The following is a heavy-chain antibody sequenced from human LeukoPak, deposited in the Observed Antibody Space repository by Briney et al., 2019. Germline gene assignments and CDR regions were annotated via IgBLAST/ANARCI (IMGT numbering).Heavy chain of an antibody. Sequence: GGSLRLSCAASGFTFSSYGMHWVRQAPGKGLEWVAVISYDGSNKYYADSVKGRFTISRDNSKNTLYLQMNSLRAEDTAVYYCARASRGGYDRYFDYWGQGTLVTVSS. CDR3: ARASRGGYDRYFDY. CDR2: ISYDGSNK. J-gene: IGHJ4*02. CDR1: GFTFSSYG. D-gene: IGHD5-12*01. V-gene: IGHV3-30*19.